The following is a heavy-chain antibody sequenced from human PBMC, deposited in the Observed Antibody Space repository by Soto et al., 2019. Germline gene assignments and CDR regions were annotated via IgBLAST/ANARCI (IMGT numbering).Heavy chain of an antibody. CDR1: GVPIRSYF. CDR3: ARERQVGPSSGRFDP. Sequence: SETLSLTCTVSGVPIRSYFWSWIRQPPGKGLDWIGSTYYTADTKYSPSLKSRVTMSVDTPKNQFSLEVRSVTAADTAVYYCARERQVGPSSGRFDPWGQGTLVTVSS. V-gene: IGHV4-59*12. J-gene: IGHJ5*02. CDR2: TYYTADT.